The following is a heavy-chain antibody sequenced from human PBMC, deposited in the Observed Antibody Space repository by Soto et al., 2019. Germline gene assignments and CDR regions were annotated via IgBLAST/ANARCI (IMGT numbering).Heavy chain of an antibody. CDR3: GTITGTTGPYGMDL. J-gene: IGHJ6*02. CDR2: INPSNCGT. Sequence: ASVKVSCKASGYTFTGHYMYWVRQAPGQGLEWMGWINPSNCGTNYARKFQGWVTMTRDTSISTAYMEVSRLRSDDTAVYYCGTITGTTGPYGMDLWGQGTTVTVSS. V-gene: IGHV1-2*04. D-gene: IGHD1-7*01. CDR1: GYTFTGHY.